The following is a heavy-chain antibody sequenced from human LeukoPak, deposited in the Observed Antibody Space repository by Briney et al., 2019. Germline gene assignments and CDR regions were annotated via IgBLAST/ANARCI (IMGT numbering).Heavy chain of an antibody. Sequence: SETLSLTCAVYGGSFSDYYWSWIHQPPGKGLEWIGEIHHSGGTNYNPSLKSRVTISVDTSKNQFSLRLSSVTAADTAVYFCARASGYYWFFDLWGRGTLVTVSS. J-gene: IGHJ2*01. CDR1: GGSFSDYY. CDR2: IHHSGGT. CDR3: ARASGYYWFFDL. V-gene: IGHV4-34*01. D-gene: IGHD3-22*01.